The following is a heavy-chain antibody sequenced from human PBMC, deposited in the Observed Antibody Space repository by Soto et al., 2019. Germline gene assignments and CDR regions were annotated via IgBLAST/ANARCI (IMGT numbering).Heavy chain of an antibody. CDR1: GGSFSGYY. J-gene: IGHJ4*02. CDR2: INRSGST. D-gene: IGHD1-26*01. V-gene: IGHV4-34*01. Sequence: QVQLQQWGAGLLKPSETLSLTCAVYGGSFSGYYWSWIRQPPGKGLEWIGEINRSGSTNYNPSLKSRVTISVDTSKNQFSLKLSSVTAADTAVYYCARADPSGSYYFDYWGQGTLVTVSS. CDR3: ARADPSGSYYFDY.